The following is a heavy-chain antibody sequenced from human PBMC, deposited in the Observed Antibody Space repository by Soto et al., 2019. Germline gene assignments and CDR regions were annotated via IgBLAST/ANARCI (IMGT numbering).Heavy chain of an antibody. V-gene: IGHV1-8*02. CDR1: GGTFSSYA. CDR3: ASDMSTT. D-gene: IGHD2-2*01. Sequence: ASVKVSCKASGGTFSSYAISWVRQAPGQGLEWMGWMNPNSGHTNSAQKFQGRVTMTRDTSINTAYMELTNLRSEDTAIYYCASDMSTTWGQGTLVTVSS. CDR2: MNPNSGHT. J-gene: IGHJ5*02.